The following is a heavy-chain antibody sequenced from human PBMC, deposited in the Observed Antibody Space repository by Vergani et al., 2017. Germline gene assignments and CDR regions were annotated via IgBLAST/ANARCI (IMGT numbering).Heavy chain of an antibody. D-gene: IGHD3-22*01. CDR1: GYTFTGYF. Sequence: QVQLVQSGAEVKKPGASVKVSCKASGYTFTGYFIHWVRQAPGQGLEWMGRVNPNSGRTNYAQNFQGRVTLTRDTSTSTVYMELSSLRSEDTAVYYCTRGWYYDSIAYWAYWGQGTLVTVSS. CDR3: TRGWYYDSIAYWAY. V-gene: IGHV1-2*02. J-gene: IGHJ4*02. CDR2: VNPNSGRT.